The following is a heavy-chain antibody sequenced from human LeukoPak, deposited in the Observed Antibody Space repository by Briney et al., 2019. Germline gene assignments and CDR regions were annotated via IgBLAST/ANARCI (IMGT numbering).Heavy chain of an antibody. CDR3: AKGPGSSGYWD. V-gene: IGHV3-23*01. J-gene: IGHJ4*02. D-gene: IGHD3-22*01. CDR2: ISGSGGST. Sequence: GGSLRLSCAASGFTFNSYAMNWVRQAPGKGLEWVSAISGSGGSTYYADSVKGRFTISRDNSKNTLYLQMNSLRAEDMALYYCAKGPGSSGYWDWGQGTLVTVSS. CDR1: GFTFNSYA.